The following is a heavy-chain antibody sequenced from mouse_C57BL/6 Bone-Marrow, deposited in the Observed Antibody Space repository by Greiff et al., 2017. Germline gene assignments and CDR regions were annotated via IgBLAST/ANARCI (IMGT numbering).Heavy chain of an antibody. J-gene: IGHJ4*01. V-gene: IGHV1-50*01. CDR3: ARGDYDGDGRAR. Sequence: QVQLQQSGAELVKPGASVKLSCKASGYTFTSYWMQWVKQRPGQGLEWIGEIDPSDSYTNYNQKLKGKATLTVDTSSSTAYMQLSSLTSEDSAVYYCARGDYDGDGRARWGQGTSVTVSS. CDR2: IDPSDSYT. CDR1: GYTFTSYW. D-gene: IGHD2-4*01.